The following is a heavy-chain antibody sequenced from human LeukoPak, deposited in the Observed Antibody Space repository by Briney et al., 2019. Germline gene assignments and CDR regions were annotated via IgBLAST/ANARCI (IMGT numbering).Heavy chain of an antibody. V-gene: IGHV1-2*02. J-gene: IGHJ4*02. CDR3: ARESREYYFDY. CDR1: GYTLTGYY. CDR2: INPNSGGT. Sequence: ASVKVSCKASGYTLTGYYIHWVRQAPGQGLEWMGWINPNSGGTKYAQKFQGRVTMTRDTSTSTVYMELSSLRSEDTAVYYCARESREYYFDYWGQGTLVTVSS.